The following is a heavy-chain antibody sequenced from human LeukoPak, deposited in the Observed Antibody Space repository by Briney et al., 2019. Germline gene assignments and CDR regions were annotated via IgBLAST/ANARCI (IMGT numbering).Heavy chain of an antibody. V-gene: IGHV4-59*01. Sequence: PSETLSLTCTVSGGSISSYYWSWIRQPPGKGLEWIGYIYYSGSTNYNPSLKSRVTISVDTSKNQFSLKLSSVTAADTAVYYCARSGPVYSSGWYDYWGQGTLVTVSS. CDR1: GGSISSYY. J-gene: IGHJ4*02. CDR3: ARSGPVYSSGWYDY. CDR2: IYYSGST. D-gene: IGHD6-19*01.